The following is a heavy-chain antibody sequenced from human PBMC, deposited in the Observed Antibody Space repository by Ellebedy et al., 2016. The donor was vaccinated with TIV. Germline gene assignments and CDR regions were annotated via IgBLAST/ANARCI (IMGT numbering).Heavy chain of an antibody. D-gene: IGHD2/OR15-2a*01. V-gene: IGHV3-49*03. J-gene: IGHJ3*02. Sequence: GESLKISXTASGFTFGDYAMSWFRQAPGKGLEWVGFIRSKAYGGTTEYAASVKGRFTISRDDSKSIAYLQMNSLKTEDTAVYYCTSSFLPAAFDIWGQGTMVTVSS. CDR1: GFTFGDYA. CDR3: TSSFLPAAFDI. CDR2: IRSKAYGGTT.